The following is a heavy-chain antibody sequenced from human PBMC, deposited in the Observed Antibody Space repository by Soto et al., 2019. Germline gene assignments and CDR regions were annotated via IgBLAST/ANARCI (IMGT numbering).Heavy chain of an antibody. V-gene: IGHV4-59*01. D-gene: IGHD4-4*01. Sequence: SATLCLTCTVSDGYIISYYWSWIRQNPGKGLEWIGYIYYSGSTNYNPSLKSRVTISVGTSKNQFSLKLSSVTAADTAVYYCARATVKSEEYYGMDVWGQGTTVSVSS. CDR3: ARATVKSEEYYGMDV. CDR1: DGYIISYY. CDR2: IYYSGST. J-gene: IGHJ6*02.